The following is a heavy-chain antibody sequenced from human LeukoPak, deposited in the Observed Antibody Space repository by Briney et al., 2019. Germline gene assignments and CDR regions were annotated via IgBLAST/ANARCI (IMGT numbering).Heavy chain of an antibody. CDR2: IYHSGST. D-gene: IGHD3-22*01. V-gene: IGHV4-30-2*01. CDR1: GGSISSGGYS. J-gene: IGHJ4*02. Sequence: SETLSLTCTVSGGSISSGGYSWSWIRQPPGKGLEWIGYIYHSGSTYYNPSLKSRVTISVDRSKNQFSLKLSSVTTADTAVYYCARSYYYDSSGYYPLPSYFDYWGQGTLVTVSS. CDR3: ARSYYYDSSGYYPLPSYFDY.